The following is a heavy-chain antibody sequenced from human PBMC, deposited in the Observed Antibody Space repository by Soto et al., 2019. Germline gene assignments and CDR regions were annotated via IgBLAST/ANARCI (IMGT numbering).Heavy chain of an antibody. CDR3: AKDDLELLQYYYCMDV. D-gene: IGHD1-7*01. CDR1: GFTFSSYA. J-gene: IGHJ6*03. V-gene: IGHV3-23*01. CDR2: ISGSGGST. Sequence: EVQLLESGGGLVQPGGSLRLSCAASGFTFSSYAMSWVRQAPGKGLEWVSAISGSGGSTYYADSVKGRFTISRDNSKNTLYLQMNSLRAEDTAVYYCAKDDLELLQYYYCMDVWGKGTTVTVSS.